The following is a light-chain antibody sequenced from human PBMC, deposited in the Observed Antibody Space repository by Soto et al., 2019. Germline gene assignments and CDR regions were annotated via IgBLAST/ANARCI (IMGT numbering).Light chain of an antibody. CDR2: DVS. CDR3: SSCTSSSTPDV. J-gene: IGLJ1*01. Sequence: QSALTQPASVSGSPGQSITISCTGTSSDVGGYNYVSWYQQHPGKAPQLIIYDVSNRPSGLSNRFSASKSGNTASLTISGLQAEDEADYYCSSCTSSSTPDVFGTGTKLTVL. CDR1: SSDVGGYNY. V-gene: IGLV2-14*03.